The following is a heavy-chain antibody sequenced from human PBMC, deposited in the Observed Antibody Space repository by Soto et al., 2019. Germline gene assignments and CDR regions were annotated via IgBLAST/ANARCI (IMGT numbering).Heavy chain of an antibody. V-gene: IGHV3-23*01. D-gene: IGHD6-6*01. Sequence: GGSLRLSCAASGFTFSSYAMSWVRQAPGKGLEWVSAISGSGGSTYYADSVKGRFTISRDNSKNTLYLQMNSLRAEDTAVDYCASSTPYSSSSDYYYYMDVWGKGTTVTVSS. CDR1: GFTFSSYA. J-gene: IGHJ6*03. CDR2: ISGSGGST. CDR3: ASSTPYSSSSDYYYYMDV.